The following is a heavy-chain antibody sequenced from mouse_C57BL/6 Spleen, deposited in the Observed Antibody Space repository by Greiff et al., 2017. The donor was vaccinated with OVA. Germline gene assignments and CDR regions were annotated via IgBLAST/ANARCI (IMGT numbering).Heavy chain of an antibody. D-gene: IGHD2-3*01. J-gene: IGHJ4*01. V-gene: IGHV1-80*01. CDR1: GYAFSSYW. CDR2: IYPGDGDT. Sequence: LQESGAELVKPGASVKISCKASGYAFSSYWMNWVKQRPGKGLEWIGQIYPGDGDTNYNGKFKGKATLTADKSSSTAYMQLSSLTSEDSAVYFCAYDGYYGAMDYWGQGTSVTVSS. CDR3: AYDGYYGAMDY.